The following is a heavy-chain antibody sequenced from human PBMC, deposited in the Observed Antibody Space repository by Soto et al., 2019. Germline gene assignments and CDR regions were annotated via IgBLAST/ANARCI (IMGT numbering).Heavy chain of an antibody. D-gene: IGHD6-13*01. V-gene: IGHV6-1*01. CDR3: ASDPPRVPAQQLGTNAFDI. CDR2: TYYRSKWYN. CDR1: GDSVSSNSAA. Sequence: SQTLSLTCAISGDSVSSNSAAWNWIRQSPSRGLEWLGRTYYRSKWYNDYAVSVKSRITINPDTSKNQFSLQLNSVTPEATAVYYCASDPPRVPAQQLGTNAFDIWGQGTMVTVSS. J-gene: IGHJ3*02.